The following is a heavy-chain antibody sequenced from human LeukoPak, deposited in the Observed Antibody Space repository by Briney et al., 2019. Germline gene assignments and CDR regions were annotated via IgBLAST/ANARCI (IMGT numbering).Heavy chain of an antibody. V-gene: IGHV3-73*01. Sequence: GGSLTLSCAASGFIFSDSAMHWVRQASGKGLEGVGRIRSKANTYATAYTVSVKGSFTISRDDSKNTAYLQMNSLKTEDTAVYYCTKPGSGWNYFVSWGQGTLVTVSA. D-gene: IGHD6-19*01. CDR1: GFIFSDSA. CDR2: IRSKANTYAT. J-gene: IGHJ4*02. CDR3: TKPGSGWNYFVS.